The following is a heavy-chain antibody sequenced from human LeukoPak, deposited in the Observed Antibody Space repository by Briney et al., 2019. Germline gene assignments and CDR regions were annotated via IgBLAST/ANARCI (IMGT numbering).Heavy chain of an antibody. CDR3: AMTYCSGGSCYSFDY. CDR2: ISAYNGNT. J-gene: IGHJ4*02. D-gene: IGHD2-15*01. CDR1: GYTFSSYG. V-gene: IGHV1-18*01. Sequence: ASVRVSCKASGYTFSSYGISWVRQAPGQGLEWMGWISAYNGNTNYAQKLQGRVTMTTDTSTSTAYMELRSLRSDDTAVYYCAMTYCSGGSCYSFDYWGQGTLVTVSS.